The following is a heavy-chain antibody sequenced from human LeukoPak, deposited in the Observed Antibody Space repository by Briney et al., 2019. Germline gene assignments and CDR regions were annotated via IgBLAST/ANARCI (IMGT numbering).Heavy chain of an antibody. CDR2: IYYSGST. CDR1: GGSISSSSYY. Sequence: PSETLSLTCTVSGGSISSSSYYWGWIRQPPGKGLEWIGSIYYSGSTYYNPSLKSRVTISVDTSKNQFSLKLSSVTAADTAVYYCARRSSGWYGHFDYWGQGTLVTVSS. CDR3: ARRSSGWYGHFDY. J-gene: IGHJ4*02. V-gene: IGHV4-39*01. D-gene: IGHD6-19*01.